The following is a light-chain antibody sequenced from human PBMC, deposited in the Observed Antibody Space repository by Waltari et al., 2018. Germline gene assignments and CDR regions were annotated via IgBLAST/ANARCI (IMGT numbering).Light chain of an antibody. CDR3: MQAVQTPLT. CDR2: LGS. V-gene: IGKV2-28*01. Sequence: DIVMTQSPLSLPVTPGEPASIPCRSRQSLLYGNGYNYLDWYLQKPGQSPQLLIYLGSNRASGVPDRFSGSGSGTDFTLKISRVEAEDVGVYYCMQAVQTPLTFGGGTKVEIK. CDR1: QSLLYGNGYNY. J-gene: IGKJ4*01.